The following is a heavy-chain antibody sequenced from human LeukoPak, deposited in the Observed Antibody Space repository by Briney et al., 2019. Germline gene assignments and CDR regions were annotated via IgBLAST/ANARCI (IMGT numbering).Heavy chain of an antibody. Sequence: SGGSLRLSCAASGFTFSSYWMSWLRQAPGKGLEWVATISQDGSEKFYVDSAKGRFTVSRDNAKTSLYLQMNSLRAEDTAVYYCAREANARFDYWGQETLVTVSS. J-gene: IGHJ4*02. CDR1: GFTFSSYW. D-gene: IGHD1-1*01. V-gene: IGHV3-7*01. CDR3: AREANARFDY. CDR2: ISQDGSEK.